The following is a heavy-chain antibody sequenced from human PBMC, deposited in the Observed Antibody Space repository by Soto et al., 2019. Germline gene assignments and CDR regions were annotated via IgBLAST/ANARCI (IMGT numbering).Heavy chain of an antibody. D-gene: IGHD3-22*01. CDR1: GYTFTSYY. V-gene: IGHV1-46*01. J-gene: IGHJ4*02. CDR3: ARDYYDSSGYYALHPLGTGERHFDY. Sequence: QVQLVQSGAEVKKPGASVKVSCKASGYTFTSYYMHWVRQAPGQGLEWMGIINPSGGSTSYAQKCQGRVPMTRETSTSTVYMELSSLRYEETAVYYCARDYYDSSGYYALHPLGTGERHFDYWGQGTLVTVSS. CDR2: INPSGGST.